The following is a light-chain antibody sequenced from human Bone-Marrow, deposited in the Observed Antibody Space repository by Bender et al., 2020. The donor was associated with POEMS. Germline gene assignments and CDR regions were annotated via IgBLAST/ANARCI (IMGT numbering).Light chain of an antibody. V-gene: IGLV3-27*01. CDR2: KDT. J-gene: IGLJ3*02. CDR1: VLATKY. CDR3: YTAADSNLV. Sequence: SYELTQPSSVSVSAGQTARITCSGDVLATKYARWFQQKPGQAPVQVIYKDTDRPSGIPERFSGSSSGTTVTLTISGAQVEDEGDYYCYTAADSNLVFGGGTKLTVL.